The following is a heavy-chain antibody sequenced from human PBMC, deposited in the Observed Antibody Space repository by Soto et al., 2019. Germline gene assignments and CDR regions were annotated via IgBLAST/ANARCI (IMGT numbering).Heavy chain of an antibody. V-gene: IGHV3-7*01. J-gene: IGHJ4*02. CDR2: IKQDGSEK. CDR1: GFTFSTYW. CDR3: ARDHYYGSESYYNY. D-gene: IGHD3-10*01. Sequence: GSLRLSGAASGFTFSTYWMSWVRQAPGKGLEWVANIKQDGSEKYYVDSVKGRFTISRDNAKNSLYLQMNSLRAEDTAVYYCARDHYYGSESYYNYWGQGALVTVSS.